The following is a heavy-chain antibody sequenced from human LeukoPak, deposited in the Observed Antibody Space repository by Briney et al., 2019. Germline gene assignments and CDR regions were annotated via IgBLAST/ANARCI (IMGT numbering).Heavy chain of an antibody. Sequence: PSETLSLTCAVYGGSFSGYYWSWIRQPPGKGLEWIGEINHSGSTNYNPSLKSRVTISVDTSKNQFSLKLSSVTAADTAVYYCARIPPGVVATVWGQGTLVTVSS. CDR3: ARIPPGVVATV. J-gene: IGHJ4*02. CDR1: GGSFSGYY. CDR2: INHSGST. V-gene: IGHV4-34*01. D-gene: IGHD2-21*02.